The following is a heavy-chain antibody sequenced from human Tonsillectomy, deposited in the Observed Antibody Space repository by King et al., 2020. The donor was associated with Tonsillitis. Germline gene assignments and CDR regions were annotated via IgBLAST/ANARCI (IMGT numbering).Heavy chain of an antibody. Sequence: VQLVESGGGLVQPGGSLRLSCAASGFTFSSYWMSWVRQAPGKGLEWVANIKQDGSEKYYVDSVKGRFTISRDNAKNSLYLQMNSLRAEDTAVYYCARDSSTWTPGIDYWGQGTLVTVSS. CDR1: GFTFSSYW. J-gene: IGHJ4*02. CDR3: ARDSSTWTPGIDY. D-gene: IGHD6-13*01. CDR2: IKQDGSEK. V-gene: IGHV3-7*01.